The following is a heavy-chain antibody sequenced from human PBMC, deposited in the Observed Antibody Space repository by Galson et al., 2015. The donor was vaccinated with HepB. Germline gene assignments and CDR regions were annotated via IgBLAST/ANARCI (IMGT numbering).Heavy chain of an antibody. Sequence: SLRLSCAASGFTFNNAWMNWVRQAPGKGLEWVGRIKSRTYGGTTDYAAPVKDRFTISRDDSKNTLYLQMNSLRAEDTAVYYCAKDPLRFGERPLLGYFDYWGQGTLVTVSS. V-gene: IGHV3-15*07. CDR2: IKSRTYGGTT. CDR1: GFTFNNAW. J-gene: IGHJ4*02. D-gene: IGHD3-10*01. CDR3: AKDPLRFGERPLLGYFDY.